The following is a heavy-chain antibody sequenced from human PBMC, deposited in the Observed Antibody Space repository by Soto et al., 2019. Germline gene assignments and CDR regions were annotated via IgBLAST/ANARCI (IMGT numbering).Heavy chain of an antibody. D-gene: IGHD3-16*02. CDR2: IRQDGSEK. CDR1: GFTFSSYW. J-gene: IGHJ4*02. V-gene: IGHV3-7*01. Sequence: EVQLVESGGGLVQPGGSLRLSCAASGFTFSSYWMSWVRQAPGKGLEWVANIRQDGSEKYYVDSVKGRFTISRDNAKNSLYRQKNSLRAEDTAVYYCAIANYDYIWGSYRSTHFDYWGQGTLVTVSS. CDR3: AIANYDYIWGSYRSTHFDY.